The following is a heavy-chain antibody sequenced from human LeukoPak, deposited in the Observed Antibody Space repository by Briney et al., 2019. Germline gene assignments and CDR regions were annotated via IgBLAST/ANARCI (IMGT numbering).Heavy chain of an antibody. V-gene: IGHV3-23*01. D-gene: IGHD6-13*01. Sequence: GGSLRLSCAASGFTFSSYGVSWVRQAPGKGLEWVSAFSGGGSSIFYADSVKGRFTISRDNSKNTLYLQMNSLRAEEKDVYYCAKTYFSSRAHYFYYYYMDVWGKGTTVTISS. J-gene: IGHJ6*03. CDR3: AKTYFSSRAHYFYYYYMDV. CDR2: FSGGGSSI. CDR1: GFTFSSYG.